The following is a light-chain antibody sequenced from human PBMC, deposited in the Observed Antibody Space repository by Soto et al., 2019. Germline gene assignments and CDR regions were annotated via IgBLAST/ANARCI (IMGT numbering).Light chain of an antibody. Sequence: QSVLTQPASVSGSPGQSITISCTGSSSDIGAYNYVSWFQQYPGKAPKLIISEVSNRPSGVSNRFSGSKSGTAASLTTSGLQTEDEADYFCFSFTSDWTHVFGTGTKVPVL. V-gene: IGLV2-14*01. CDR2: EVS. J-gene: IGLJ1*01. CDR1: SSDIGAYNY. CDR3: FSFTSDWTHV.